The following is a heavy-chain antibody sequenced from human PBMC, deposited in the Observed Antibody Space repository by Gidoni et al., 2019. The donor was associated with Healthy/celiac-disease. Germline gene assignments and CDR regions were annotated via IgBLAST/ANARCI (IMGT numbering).Heavy chain of an antibody. J-gene: IGHJ6*02. Sequence: QVQLVQSGAEVKKPGASVKVSCKASGYTFTGYYMHWVRQAPGQGLEWMGWINPNSGGTNYAQKFQGWVTMTRDTSISTAYMELSRLRSDDTAVYYCARASAGTRGRVYYYGMDVWGQGTTVTVSS. CDR2: INPNSGGT. CDR1: GYTFTGYY. CDR3: ARASAGTRGRVYYYGMDV. V-gene: IGHV1-2*04.